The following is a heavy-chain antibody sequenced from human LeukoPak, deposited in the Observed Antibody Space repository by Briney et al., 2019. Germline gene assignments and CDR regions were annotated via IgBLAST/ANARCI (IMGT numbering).Heavy chain of an antibody. CDR3: AKALLYYYYGMDV. J-gene: IGHJ6*02. CDR2: ISYDGSNK. D-gene: IGHD2-15*01. Sequence: GGSLRLSCAASGFTFSSYGMHWVRQAPGKGLEWVAVISYDGSNKYYADSVKGRFTISRDNSKSTLYLQMNSLRAEDTAVYYCAKALLYYYYGMDVWGQGTTVTVSS. CDR1: GFTFSSYG. V-gene: IGHV3-30*18.